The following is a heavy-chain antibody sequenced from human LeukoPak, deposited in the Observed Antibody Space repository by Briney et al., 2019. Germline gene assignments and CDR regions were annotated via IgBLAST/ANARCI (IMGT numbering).Heavy chain of an antibody. CDR1: GFTFSSYW. Sequence: VGSLRLSCAASGFTFSSYWTSWVRQAPGKGLEWLANIKQDGSEKYYVDSVKGRFTISRDNAKNSLYLQMNSLRAEDTAVYYCARVRGVVIATCFDYWGQGTLVTVSS. D-gene: IGHD2-21*01. CDR2: IKQDGSEK. CDR3: ARVRGVVIATCFDY. J-gene: IGHJ4*02. V-gene: IGHV3-7*01.